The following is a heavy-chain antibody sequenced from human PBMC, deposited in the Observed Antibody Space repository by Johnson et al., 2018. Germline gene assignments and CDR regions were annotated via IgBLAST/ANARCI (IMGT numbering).Heavy chain of an antibody. D-gene: IGHD1-26*01. V-gene: IGHV3-48*02. CDR2: ISSSNSTM. CDR3: AREVGWESLLTPNAFDI. J-gene: IGHJ3*02. CDR1: GFTFSSYS. Sequence: QLQESGGGFVQPGGSLRLSCAASGFTFSSYSMNWVRQAPGKGLEWVSYISSSNSTMFYADSVKGRFTISRDNAKNSLYLQMNSLRDEDTAVYYCAREVGWESLLTPNAFDIWGQGTMVTVSS.